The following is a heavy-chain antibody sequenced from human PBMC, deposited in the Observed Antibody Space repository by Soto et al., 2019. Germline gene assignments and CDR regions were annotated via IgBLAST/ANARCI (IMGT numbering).Heavy chain of an antibody. J-gene: IGHJ4*02. Sequence: QVLQQESGPGLVKPSQTLSLTCTVYGDSFSSGGYYWSWIRQHPGKGLEWIGYVFYSGTTYYSPSLKSRVSISVDTSKNQFSLSLSSVTAADTAVYYCARTTTYYDYIWGSYRPKDFDFWGQGTLVTVSS. CDR1: GDSFSSGGYY. CDR3: ARTTTYYDYIWGSYRPKDFDF. CDR2: VFYSGTT. D-gene: IGHD3-16*02. V-gene: IGHV4-31*03.